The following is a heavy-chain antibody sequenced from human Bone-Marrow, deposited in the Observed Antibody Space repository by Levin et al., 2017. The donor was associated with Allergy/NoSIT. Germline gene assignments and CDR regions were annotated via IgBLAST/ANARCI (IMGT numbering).Heavy chain of an antibody. V-gene: IGHV1-2*02. CDR1: GYTFIDYY. Sequence: EASVKVSCKASGYTFIDYYIHWVRQAPGQGPEWMGWINPNSGGTEYAQKFQDRVTLARDTSISTVYLYMSSLRSDDTAMYYCASLSGWYNHWGQGSLVTVSS. CDR3: ASLSGWYNH. CDR2: INPNSGGT. J-gene: IGHJ5*02. D-gene: IGHD6-25*01.